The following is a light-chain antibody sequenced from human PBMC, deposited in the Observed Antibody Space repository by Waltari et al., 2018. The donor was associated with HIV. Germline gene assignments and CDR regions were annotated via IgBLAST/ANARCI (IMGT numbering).Light chain of an antibody. J-gene: IGLJ2*01. CDR3: NSRDRSGTRVV. V-gene: IGLV3-19*01. CDR2: GEN. Sequence: SSELTQAPAVYVALGQTVSITCQGDSLRIYPVSWYQQKPGQAPVFVVFGENNRPSGIPDRFSGSKSGNAASLTITGAQADDEADYYCNSRDRSGTRVVFGGGTRLTVL. CDR1: SLRIYP.